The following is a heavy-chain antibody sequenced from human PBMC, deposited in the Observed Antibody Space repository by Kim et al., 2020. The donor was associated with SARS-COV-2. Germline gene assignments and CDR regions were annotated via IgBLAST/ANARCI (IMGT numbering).Heavy chain of an antibody. CDR1: GFTFSSYE. J-gene: IGHJ4*02. Sequence: GGSLRLSCASSGFTFSSYEMNWVRQAPGKGLEWVSYISSSGSTIYYADSVKGRFTISRDNAKNSLYLQMNSLRAEDTAVYYCARGGNVLRFLEWPVPFDFWGQGTLVTVSS. CDR3: ARGGNVLRFLEWPVPFDF. V-gene: IGHV3-48*03. CDR2: ISSSGSTI. D-gene: IGHD3-3*01.